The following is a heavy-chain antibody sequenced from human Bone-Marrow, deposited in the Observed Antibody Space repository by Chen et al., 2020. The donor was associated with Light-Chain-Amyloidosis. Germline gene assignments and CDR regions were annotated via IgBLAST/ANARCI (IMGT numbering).Heavy chain of an antibody. J-gene: IGHJ5*02. V-gene: IGHV3-48*02. CDR3: ARDYYDFWNGDPWGWFDP. CDR2: ISPDTTTI. D-gene: IGHD3-3*01. CDR1: GFTFSRYS. Sequence: EVQLVQSGGGLVQPGGSLRLSCAASGFTFSRYSMNWVRQVPGKGLEWISYISPDTTTIHYADSVKARFTIYRDNAKNSLYLQMNSLRDEDTAFYYCARDYYDFWNGDPWGWFDPWGQGTLVTVSS.